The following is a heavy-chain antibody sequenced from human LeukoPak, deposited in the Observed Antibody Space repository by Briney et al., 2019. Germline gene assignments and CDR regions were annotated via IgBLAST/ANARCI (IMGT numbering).Heavy chain of an antibody. CDR3: ARGTGGYSSRLDS. J-gene: IGHJ4*02. Sequence: PSETLSLTCTVSGGSISSSYWSWIRQPPGKGLEWIAYIYYSGSTNYNPSLKSRVTISVDTSRTQFSLKLTSVTAADTAVYFCARGTGGYSSRLDSWGQGTLATVSS. V-gene: IGHV4-59*01. CDR2: IYYSGST. CDR1: GGSISSSY. D-gene: IGHD1-26*01.